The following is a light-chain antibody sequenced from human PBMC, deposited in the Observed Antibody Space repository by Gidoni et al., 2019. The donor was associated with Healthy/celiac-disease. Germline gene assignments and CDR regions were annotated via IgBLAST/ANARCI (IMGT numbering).Light chain of an antibody. CDR2: KDS. Sequence: SYELTQPPSVSVSPGPTARITCSGDALPKQYAYWYQQKPGQAPGLVIYKDSERPSGIPERFSGSSSGTTVTLTISGVQAEDEADYYCQSADSSGTYYVFGTGTKVT. V-gene: IGLV3-25*03. CDR1: ALPKQY. J-gene: IGLJ1*01. CDR3: QSADSSGTYYV.